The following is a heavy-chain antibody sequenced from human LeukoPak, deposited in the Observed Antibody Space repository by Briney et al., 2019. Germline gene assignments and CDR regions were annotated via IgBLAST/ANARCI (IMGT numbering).Heavy chain of an antibody. Sequence: GGSLRLSCAASGFTVSSNYMSWVRQAPGKGLEWVSLIYSGGSTYYADSVKGRFTISRDNSKNTLYLQVNSLRAEDAAVYYCANGHYGSGSYYRFDYWGQGTLVTVSS. CDR3: ANGHYGSGSYYRFDY. V-gene: IGHV3-66*01. D-gene: IGHD3-10*01. J-gene: IGHJ4*02. CDR1: GFTVSSNY. CDR2: IYSGGST.